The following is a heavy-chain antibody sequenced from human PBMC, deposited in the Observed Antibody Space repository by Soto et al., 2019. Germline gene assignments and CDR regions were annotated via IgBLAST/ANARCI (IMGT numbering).Heavy chain of an antibody. CDR3: ATYPRPYNWIDL. CDR1: GGAHTSYP. Sequence: QVRLEQSGAEVKEPGSSVRVSCQASGGAHTSYPIHWVRQAPGQGLEWMGVIDPMFDTSNLAEKFKARVTFTADASTKTVYMDLTSLRSVDTAVYSCATYPRPYNWIDLWGQGTLLTVSS. D-gene: IGHD1-1*01. J-gene: IGHJ5*02. V-gene: IGHV1-69*01. CDR2: IDPMFDTS.